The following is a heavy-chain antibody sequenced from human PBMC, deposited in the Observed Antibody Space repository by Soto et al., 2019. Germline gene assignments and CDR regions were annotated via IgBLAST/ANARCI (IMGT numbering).Heavy chain of an antibody. D-gene: IGHD4-4*01. V-gene: IGHV3-7*01. CDR3: ARDDYSNYLGYYYYYLDV. Sequence: GGSLRLSCAASGFTFSNYWMSWVRQGPGKGLEWVANIKQDGSEEYYVDSVKGRFTISRDNAKNSLYLQMNSLRAEDTAVYYCARDDYSNYLGYYYYYLDVWGKGTTVTVSS. J-gene: IGHJ6*03. CDR1: GFTFSNYW. CDR2: IKQDGSEE.